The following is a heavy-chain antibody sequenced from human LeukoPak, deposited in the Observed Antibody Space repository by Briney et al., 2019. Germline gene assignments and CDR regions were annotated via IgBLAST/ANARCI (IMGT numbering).Heavy chain of an antibody. V-gene: IGHV3-7*01. J-gene: IGHJ4*02. CDR3: ARDSPYSARGQPADC. Sequence: GGSLRLSCAASGLTFSRYWMTWFRQAPGKGLEWVANIKQDGSEKYYVDSVKGRFTISRDNAKNSLYLQMNSLRAEDTAVYYCARDSPYSARGQPADCWGQGTLVTVSS. D-gene: IGHD2-15*01. CDR1: GLTFSRYW. CDR2: IKQDGSEK.